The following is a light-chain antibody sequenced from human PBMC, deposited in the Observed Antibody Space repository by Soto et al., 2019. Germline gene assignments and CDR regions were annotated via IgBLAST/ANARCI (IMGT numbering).Light chain of an antibody. CDR1: QGIRKD. Sequence: AIQMAQSPSSLSASVGVRVTMTCRASQGIRKDLAWYQQKPGKAPKLLIYATSSLQSGVPSRFSGSGSGRDFTLTISSLQPEDFATYYCLQDYNYPRTFGQGTKVDIK. V-gene: IGKV1-6*02. CDR3: LQDYNYPRT. CDR2: ATS. J-gene: IGKJ1*01.